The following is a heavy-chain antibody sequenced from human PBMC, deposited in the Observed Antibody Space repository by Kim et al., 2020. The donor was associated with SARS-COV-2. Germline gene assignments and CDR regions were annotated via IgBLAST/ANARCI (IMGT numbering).Heavy chain of an antibody. D-gene: IGHD6-13*01. Sequence: ADTVKGRFTISRENAKNSLYLQMNSLRDEDTAVYYCARDLIAAATRGFDPWGQGTLVTVSS. V-gene: IGHV3-48*02. CDR3: ARDLIAAATRGFDP. J-gene: IGHJ5*02.